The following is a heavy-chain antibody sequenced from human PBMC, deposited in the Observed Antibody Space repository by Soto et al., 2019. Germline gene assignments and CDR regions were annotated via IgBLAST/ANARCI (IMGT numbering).Heavy chain of an antibody. J-gene: IGHJ6*02. D-gene: IGHD6-13*01. CDR2: INPNSGGT. CDR1: GYTFTGYY. V-gene: IGHV1-2*04. Sequence: GXSVKVSCQASGYTFTGYYMHWVRQAPGQGLEWMGWINPNSGGTNYAQKFQGWVTMTRDTSISTAYMELSRLRSDDTAVYYCARVRIAAAGPAYGMDVWGQGTTVTVSS. CDR3: ARVRIAAAGPAYGMDV.